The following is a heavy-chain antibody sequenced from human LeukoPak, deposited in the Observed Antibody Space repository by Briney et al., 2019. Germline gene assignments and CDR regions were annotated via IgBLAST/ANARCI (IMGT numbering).Heavy chain of an antibody. Sequence: GRSLRLSCAASGFTFDDYAMHWVRQAPGKGLEWVSGISWNSGSIGYADSVKGRFTISRDNAKNSLYLQMNSLRAEDTALYYSAKDGHYDILTGYPRQLDPWGQGTLVTVSS. D-gene: IGHD3-9*01. CDR2: ISWNSGSI. CDR1: GFTFDDYA. J-gene: IGHJ5*02. V-gene: IGHV3-9*01. CDR3: AKDGHYDILTGYPRQLDP.